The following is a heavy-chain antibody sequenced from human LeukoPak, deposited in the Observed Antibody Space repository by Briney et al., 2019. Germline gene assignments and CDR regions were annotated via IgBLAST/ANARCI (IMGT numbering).Heavy chain of an antibody. V-gene: IGHV3-48*01. CDR3: AKILSSWYPGFDY. CDR1: GFIFSSYS. D-gene: IGHD6-13*01. J-gene: IGHJ4*02. CDR2: ISSSSGTI. Sequence: GGSLRLSCVASGFIFSSYSMNWVRQAPGKGLEWVSYISSSSGTISYADSVKGRFTISRDNAKNSLYLQMNSLRAEDTAVYYCAKILSSWYPGFDYWGQGTLVTVSS.